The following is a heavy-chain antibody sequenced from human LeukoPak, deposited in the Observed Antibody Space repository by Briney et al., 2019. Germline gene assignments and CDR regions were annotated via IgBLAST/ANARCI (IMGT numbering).Heavy chain of an antibody. CDR3: ARGVAVAGTIYFDY. Sequence: GGSLRLSCAASGFTFSSYAMSWVRQAPGKGLEWVSAISDSASNTYYADSVKGRFTISRDNSKNTLYLQMNSLRAEDTAVYYCARGVAVAGTIYFDYWGQGTLVTVSS. D-gene: IGHD6-19*01. J-gene: IGHJ4*02. V-gene: IGHV3-23*01. CDR1: GFTFSSYA. CDR2: ISDSASNT.